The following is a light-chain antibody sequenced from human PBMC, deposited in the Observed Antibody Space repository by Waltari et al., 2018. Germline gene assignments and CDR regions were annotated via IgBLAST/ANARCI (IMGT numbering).Light chain of an antibody. CDR1: TSNIGTNI. J-gene: IGLJ1*01. Sequence: QSVLTQPPSVSGPPGQRITITCSGSTSNIGTNIVTWSQHLPGTDPTLLIFNNYQRASGVPDRFSASRSGTSASLAISGLQSEDEADYYCASWDDSLDAFVFGTGTKVTVL. CDR3: ASWDDSLDAFV. CDR2: NNY. V-gene: IGLV1-44*01.